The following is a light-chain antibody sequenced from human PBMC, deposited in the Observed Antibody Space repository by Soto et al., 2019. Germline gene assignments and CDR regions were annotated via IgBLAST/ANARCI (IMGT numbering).Light chain of an antibody. CDR3: QQYGSSPRP. V-gene: IGKV3-20*01. Sequence: EILLTQSPATLSVSPGERYTLSCRASQSFSSYLAWYQQKPGQGPRLLIFGASSRATGIQARFSGSGSGTDFTLSISSLEPEDFAVYYCQQYGSSPRPFGQGTKVDLK. CDR2: GAS. J-gene: IGKJ1*01. CDR1: QSFSSY.